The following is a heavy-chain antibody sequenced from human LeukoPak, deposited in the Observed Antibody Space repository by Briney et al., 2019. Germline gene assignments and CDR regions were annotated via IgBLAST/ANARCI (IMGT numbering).Heavy chain of an antibody. D-gene: IGHD1-1*01. J-gene: IGHJ4*02. Sequence: GGSLRLSCAASGMTFSSHWMSWVRQAPGKGLEWVANIKSDGSEKYYLDSVKGRFTISRDNAKNSLYLQMNSLRAEDSAVYYCARYCTFRSCSGTKFDSWGQGTLVTVSS. CDR1: GMTFSSHW. V-gene: IGHV3-7*01. CDR3: ARYCTFRSCSGTKFDS. CDR2: IKSDGSEK.